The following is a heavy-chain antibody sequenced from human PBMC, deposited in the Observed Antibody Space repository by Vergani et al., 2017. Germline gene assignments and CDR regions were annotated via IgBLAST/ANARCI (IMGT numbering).Heavy chain of an antibody. CDR1: NYSISRGYF. D-gene: IGHD3-9*01. V-gene: IGHV4-38-2*02. CDR2: FHHTGMT. CDR3: ARTESFILRYFHWAL. J-gene: IGHJ4*02. Sequence: QVQLQESGPGLVKPSETLSLTCTVSNYSISRGYFCGWIRRPPGEGLEWIASFHHTGMTYNNPSLKSRVTISVDTSKNLISLKLISVTAADTAIYFCARTESFILRYFHWALWGQGTLVTVSS.